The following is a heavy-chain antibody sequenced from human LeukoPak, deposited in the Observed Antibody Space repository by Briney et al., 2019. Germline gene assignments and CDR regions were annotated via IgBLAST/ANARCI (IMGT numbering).Heavy chain of an antibody. J-gene: IGHJ4*02. Sequence: ASVKVSCKASGYTFTGYYMHWVRQAPGQGLEWMGWINPNSGGTNYAQKFQGRVTMTRDTSISTAYMELSRLRSDDTAVYYCARAWEAAAGSYRFDYWGQGTLVTVSS. D-gene: IGHD6-13*01. CDR1: GYTFTGYY. CDR3: ARAWEAAAGSYRFDY. V-gene: IGHV1-2*02. CDR2: INPNSGGT.